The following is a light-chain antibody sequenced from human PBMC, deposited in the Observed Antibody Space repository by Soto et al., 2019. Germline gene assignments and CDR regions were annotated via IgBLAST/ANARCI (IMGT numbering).Light chain of an antibody. CDR1: QGTSTY. CDR3: QQLNSDWYA. Sequence: DIQLTQSPSFLSASVGDRVTITCRASQGTSTYLAWYLQRPGKAPNLLIYGASTLQSGVPSRFSGSGSGTEFTLTISSLQPEDFGTYYCQQLNSDWYAFGQGTKLEIK. V-gene: IGKV1-9*01. CDR2: GAS. J-gene: IGKJ2*01.